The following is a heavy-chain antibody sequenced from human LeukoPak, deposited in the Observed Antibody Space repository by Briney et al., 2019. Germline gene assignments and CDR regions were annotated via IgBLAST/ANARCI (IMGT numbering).Heavy chain of an antibody. V-gene: IGHV3-53*01. CDR3: SRVVLSSGFFFFDY. CDR2: IYSGGST. J-gene: IGHJ4*02. CDR1: GFTVSSNY. Sequence: PGGSLRLSCAASGFTVSSNYMSWVRQAPGKGLEWVSVIYSGGSTYYADSVKGRFTISRDNSKNTLYLQMNSLSAEDTAVYYCSRVVLSSGFFFFDYWGQGTLVTVSS. D-gene: IGHD6-19*01.